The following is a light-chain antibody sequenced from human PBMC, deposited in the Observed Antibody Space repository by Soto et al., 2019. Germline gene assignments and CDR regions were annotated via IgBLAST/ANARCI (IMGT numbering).Light chain of an antibody. V-gene: IGKV4-1*01. Sequence: DIVMTQSPDSLAVSLGDRTTINCRSSQSVLSSSNNENYLAWYQQKPGQAPKLLIYWASTRGSGVPDRFIGNGSGTDFTLTISSLQADDVAVYYCQQSYSTPVSFGQGTRLEIK. J-gene: IGKJ5*01. CDR1: QSVLSSSNNENY. CDR3: QQSYSTPVS. CDR2: WAS.